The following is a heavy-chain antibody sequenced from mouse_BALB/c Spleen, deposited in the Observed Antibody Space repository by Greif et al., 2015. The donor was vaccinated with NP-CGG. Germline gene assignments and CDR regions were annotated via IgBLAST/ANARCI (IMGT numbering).Heavy chain of an antibody. CDR1: GFNIKDTY. CDR2: IDPANGNT. Sequence: VQLQQSGTELVKPGASVKLSCTASGFNIKDTYMHWVKQRPEQGLEWIGRIDPANGNTKYDPKFQGKATITADTSSNTAYLQLRSLTSEDTVVYFCARSATGLYAMDYWGQGTSVTVSS. CDR3: ARSATGLYAMDY. V-gene: IGHV14-3*02. J-gene: IGHJ4*01. D-gene: IGHD4-1*01.